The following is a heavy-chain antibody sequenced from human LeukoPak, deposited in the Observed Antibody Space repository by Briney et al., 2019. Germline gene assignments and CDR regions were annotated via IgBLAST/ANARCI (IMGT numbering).Heavy chain of an antibody. Sequence: GGSLRLSCAASGFTFSSFWMHWVRQAPGKGLVWVSRINSDGSSTSYADSVKGRFTISRDNAKNTLYLQMNSLRAEDTAVYYCARTHFIRFLEYLEDWGQGTLVTVSS. J-gene: IGHJ1*01. CDR1: GFTFSSFW. CDR3: ARTHFIRFLEYLED. V-gene: IGHV3-74*01. CDR2: INSDGSST. D-gene: IGHD3-3*01.